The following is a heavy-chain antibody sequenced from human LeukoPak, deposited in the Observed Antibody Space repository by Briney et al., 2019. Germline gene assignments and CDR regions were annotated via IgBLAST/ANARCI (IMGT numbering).Heavy chain of an antibody. V-gene: IGHV1-2*02. CDR3: AREGLASGWLVY. CDR2: INPNSSGT. CDR1: GYTFTGYY. D-gene: IGHD6-19*01. Sequence: ASVKVSCKASGYTFTGYYMHWVRQAPGQGLEWMGWINPNSSGTNYAQKFQGRVTMTRDTSISTAYMELSRLRSDDTAVYYCAREGLASGWLVYWGQGTLVTVSS. J-gene: IGHJ4*02.